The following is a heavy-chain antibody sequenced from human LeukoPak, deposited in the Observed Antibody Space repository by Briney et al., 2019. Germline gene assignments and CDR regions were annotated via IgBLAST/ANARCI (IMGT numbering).Heavy chain of an antibody. D-gene: IGHD5-12*01. Sequence: SETLSLTCTVSGGSIGSSSYYWGWIRQPPGKGLEWIGSIYYSGSTYYNPSLKSRVTISVDTSKNQFSLKLSSVTAADTAVYYCARDSYSVDIVATTDFDYWGQGTLVTVSS. CDR3: ARDSYSVDIVATTDFDY. CDR2: IYYSGST. CDR1: GGSIGSSSYY. J-gene: IGHJ4*02. V-gene: IGHV4-39*07.